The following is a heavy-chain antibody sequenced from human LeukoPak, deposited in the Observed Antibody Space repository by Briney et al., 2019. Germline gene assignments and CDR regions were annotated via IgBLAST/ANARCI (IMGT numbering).Heavy chain of an antibody. CDR3: ARDRYDYVWGSYRYTFDY. J-gene: IGHJ4*02. CDR2: ISSSSSTI. D-gene: IGHD3-16*02. CDR1: GFTFSSYA. V-gene: IGHV3-48*02. Sequence: PGGSLRLSCAASGFTFSSYAMSWVRQAPGKGLEWVSYISSSSSTIYYADSVKGRFTISRDNAKNSLYLQMNSLRDEDTAVYYCARDRYDYVWGSYRYTFDYWGQGTLVTVSS.